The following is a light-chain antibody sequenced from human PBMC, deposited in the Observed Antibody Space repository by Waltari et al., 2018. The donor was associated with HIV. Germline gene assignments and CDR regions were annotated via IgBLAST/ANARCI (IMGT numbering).Light chain of an antibody. V-gene: IGLV3-25*03. CDR1: ALPKQY. CDR3: QSADSSGTWV. CDR2: KDS. Sequence: SYELTQPTSVSVSPGQTARITCSGDALPKQYAYWYQQKPGHAPVLVIYKDSERPSGIPERFSGSRSGTTVTLTIRGVEAEDEADYYCQSADSSGTWVFGGGTKLTVL. J-gene: IGLJ3*02.